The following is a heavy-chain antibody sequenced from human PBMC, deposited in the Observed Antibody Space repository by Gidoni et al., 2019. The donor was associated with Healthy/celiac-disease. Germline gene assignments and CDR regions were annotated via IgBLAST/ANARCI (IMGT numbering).Heavy chain of an antibody. CDR2: ISYDGSNK. CDR1: GFTFRSYA. CDR3: AREHPQYYYDSSGYYFDY. Sequence: QVQLVESGGGVVKPGRSLRLSCAASGFTFRSYAMPWVRQAPGKGLEWVAVISYDGSNKYYADSVKGRFTISRDNSKNTLYLQMNSLRAEDTAVYYCAREHPQYYYDSSGYYFDYWGQGTLVTVSS. J-gene: IGHJ4*02. D-gene: IGHD3-22*01. V-gene: IGHV3-30*04.